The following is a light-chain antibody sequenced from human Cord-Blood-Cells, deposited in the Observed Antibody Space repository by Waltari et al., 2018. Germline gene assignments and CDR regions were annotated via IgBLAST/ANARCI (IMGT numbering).Light chain of an antibody. CDR3: QSYDSSLSGWV. CDR1: SSNIGAGYD. J-gene: IGLJ3*02. CDR2: GNS. V-gene: IGLV1-40*01. Sequence: QSVLTQPPSVSGAPGQRVTISCTGSSSNIGAGYDVHWYQQLPGTAPKLLICGNSNRPSGVPDRFSGSKSGTSASLAIPGLQAEDEADYYCQSYDSSLSGWVFGGGTKLTVL.